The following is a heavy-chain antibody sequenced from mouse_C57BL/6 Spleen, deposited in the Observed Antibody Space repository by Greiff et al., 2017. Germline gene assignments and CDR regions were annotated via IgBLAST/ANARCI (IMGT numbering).Heavy chain of an antibody. CDR2: IDPSDSYT. CDR3: ARRVVVDGGYFDV. CDR1: GYTFTSYW. V-gene: IGHV1-50*01. J-gene: IGHJ1*03. Sequence: QVQLQQPGAELVKPGASVKLSCKASGYTFTSYWMQWVKQRPGQGLEWIGEIDPSDSYTNYNQKFKGKATLTVDTSSSTAYMQLSSLTSEDSAVYYCARRVVVDGGYFDVWGTGTTVTVSS. D-gene: IGHD1-1*01.